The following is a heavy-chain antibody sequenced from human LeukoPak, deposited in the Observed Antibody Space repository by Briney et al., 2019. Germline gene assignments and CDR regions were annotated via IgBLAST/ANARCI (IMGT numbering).Heavy chain of an antibody. CDR1: GGSISSSSYY. D-gene: IGHD2-15*01. CDR3: ARLYCSGGNCYYNYGDYIDY. J-gene: IGHJ4*02. V-gene: IGHV4-39*01. Sequence: SETLSLTCTVSGGSISSSSYYWGWIRQPPGKGLEWIGSIYYSGSTYYNPSLKSRVTISVDTSKNQFSLKLSSVTAADTAVYYCARLYCSGGNCYYNYGDYIDYWGQGTLVTVSS. CDR2: IYYSGST.